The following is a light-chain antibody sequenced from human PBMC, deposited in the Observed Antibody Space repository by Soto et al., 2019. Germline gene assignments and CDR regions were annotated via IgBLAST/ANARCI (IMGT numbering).Light chain of an antibody. J-gene: IGLJ1*01. Sequence: QSALTQPASVSGSAGQSITISCTGTSSDVGSYKFVSWYQQHPGKVPKVIIYEGSKRPSGVSNRFSGSKSGNTASLTISGLQVEDEDDYYCCSYAGSSSFVFGTGTKVTVL. CDR1: SSDVGSYKF. V-gene: IGLV2-23*03. CDR2: EGS. CDR3: CSYAGSSSFV.